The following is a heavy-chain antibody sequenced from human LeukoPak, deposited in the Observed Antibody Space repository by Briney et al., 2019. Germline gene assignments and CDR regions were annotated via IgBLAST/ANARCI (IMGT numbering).Heavy chain of an antibody. D-gene: IGHD3-10*01. CDR1: GYSISSGYY. J-gene: IGHJ4*02. CDR2: IYHSGST. Sequence: SETLSLTCTVSGYSISSGYYWGWIRQPPGQGLEWIGSIYHSGSTYYNPSLKSRVTISVDTSKNQFSLKLSSVTAADTAVYYCAREVTMVRGVLDYWGQGTLVTVSS. V-gene: IGHV4-38-2*02. CDR3: AREVTMVRGVLDY.